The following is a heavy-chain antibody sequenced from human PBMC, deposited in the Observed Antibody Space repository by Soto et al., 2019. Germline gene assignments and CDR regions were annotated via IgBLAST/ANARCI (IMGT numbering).Heavy chain of an antibody. Sequence: QVQLVQSGAEVKKPGPSVKVSCKASGGTFSSYTISWVRQAPGQGLEWMGRIIPILGIANYAQKFQGRVTITADKSTSTAYMELSSLRSEDTAVYYCAGTFGGVIAPFDYWGQGTLVTVSS. CDR2: IIPILGIA. CDR1: GGTFSSYT. J-gene: IGHJ4*02. V-gene: IGHV1-69*02. D-gene: IGHD3-16*02. CDR3: AGTFGGVIAPFDY.